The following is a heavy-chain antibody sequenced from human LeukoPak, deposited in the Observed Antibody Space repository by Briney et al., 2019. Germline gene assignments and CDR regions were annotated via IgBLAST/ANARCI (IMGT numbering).Heavy chain of an antibody. CDR1: GGSFSGYY. D-gene: IGHD3-22*01. CDR2: INHSGST. Sequence: SETLSLTCAVYGGSFSGYYWSWIRQPPGKGLEWIGEINHSGSTNYNPSLKSRVTISVDTSKNQFSLKLSSVTAADTAVYYCARDLIAGGYYLDWGQGTLVTVSS. CDR3: ARDLIAGGYYLD. V-gene: IGHV4-34*01. J-gene: IGHJ4*02.